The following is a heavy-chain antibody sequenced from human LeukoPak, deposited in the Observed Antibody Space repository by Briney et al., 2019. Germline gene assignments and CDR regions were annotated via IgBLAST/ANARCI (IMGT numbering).Heavy chain of an antibody. V-gene: IGHV4-4*02. CDR1: GGSISSSNW. CDR2: IYHSGST. D-gene: IGHD3-3*01. J-gene: IGHJ5*02. CDR3: ARDQPPYYDFWSGYSMGNNWFDP. Sequence: PSGTLSLTCAVSGGSISSSNWWSWVRQPPGKGLEWIGEIYHSGSTNYNPSLKSQVTISVDKSKNQFSLKLSSVTAADTAVYYCARDQPPYYDFWSGYSMGNNWFDPWGQGTLVTVSS.